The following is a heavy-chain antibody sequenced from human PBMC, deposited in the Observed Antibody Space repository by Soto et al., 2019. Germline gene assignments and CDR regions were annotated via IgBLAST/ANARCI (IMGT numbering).Heavy chain of an antibody. D-gene: IGHD6-19*01. CDR1: GFTFSSYA. V-gene: IGHV3-23*01. CDR2: ISGSGGST. Sequence: GGSLRLSCAASGFTFSSYAMGWVRQAPGKGLEWVSAISGSGGSTYYADSVKGRFTISRDNSKNTLYLQMNSLRAEDTAVYYCAKEAGVARTYSSGWAAGGFDPWGQGTLVTVSS. CDR3: AKEAGVARTYSSGWAAGGFDP. J-gene: IGHJ5*02.